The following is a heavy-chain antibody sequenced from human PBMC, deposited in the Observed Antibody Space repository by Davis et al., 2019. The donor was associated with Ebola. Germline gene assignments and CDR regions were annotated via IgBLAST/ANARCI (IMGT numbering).Heavy chain of an antibody. D-gene: IGHD3-10*01. CDR1: GYTLTDYQ. CDR2: INPISGDT. Sequence: ASVKVSCKASGYTLTDYQMHWVRQAPGQGLEWMGGINPISGDTNYADKFQGRVTMTRDTSISTVYMELSRLRSDDTAVYYCARDLSYSYYYHYYGMDVWRQGTTVTVSS. V-gene: IGHV1-2*07. J-gene: IGHJ6*02. CDR3: ARDLSYSYYYHYYGMDV.